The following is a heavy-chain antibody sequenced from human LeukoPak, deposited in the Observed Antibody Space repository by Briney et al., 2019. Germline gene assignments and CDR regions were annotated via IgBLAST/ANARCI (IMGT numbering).Heavy chain of an antibody. V-gene: IGHV3-30-3*01. CDR2: ISNDGSRE. CDR3: ARSGYSGRFPAYFDY. CDR1: GFTFRSYA. Sequence: PGGSLRLSCAASGFTFRSYAMHWVRQAPGKGLEWVAVISNDGSREYYGNSVKGRFTISRDNSKDTLYLQMNSLRAEDTAVYYCARSGYSGRFPAYFDYWGQETLVTVSS. J-gene: IGHJ4*02. D-gene: IGHD1-26*01.